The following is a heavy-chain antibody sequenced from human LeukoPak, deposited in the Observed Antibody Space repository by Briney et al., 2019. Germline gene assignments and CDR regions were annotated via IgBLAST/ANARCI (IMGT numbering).Heavy chain of an antibody. D-gene: IGHD2-2*01. J-gene: IGHJ6*02. CDR1: GFTFSSYA. V-gene: IGHV3-23*01. CDR2: ISGSGGST. CDR3: ARSRGFVVVPAAIARGMDV. Sequence: GGSLRLSCAASGFTFSSYAMSWVRQAPGKGLEWVSAISGSGGSTYYADSVKGRFTISRDNSQNTLFLQMNSLRAEDTAVYYCARSRGFVVVPAAIARGMDVWGQGTTVTVSS.